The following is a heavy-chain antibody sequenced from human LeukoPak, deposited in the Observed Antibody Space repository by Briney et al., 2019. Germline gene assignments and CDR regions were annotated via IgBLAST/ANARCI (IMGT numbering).Heavy chain of an antibody. V-gene: IGHV4-38-2*02. CDR1: GYSISSGYY. J-gene: IGHJ6*03. D-gene: IGHD3-10*01. Sequence: SETLSLTCTVSGYSISSGYYWGWIRLPPGKGLEWIGSIYHSGRTFYNPSLRSRVTISVDTSKNQFSLKLTSVTAADTAVYYCARPMVRGGYYMDAWGKGTTVTVSS. CDR2: IYHSGRT. CDR3: ARPMVRGGYYMDA.